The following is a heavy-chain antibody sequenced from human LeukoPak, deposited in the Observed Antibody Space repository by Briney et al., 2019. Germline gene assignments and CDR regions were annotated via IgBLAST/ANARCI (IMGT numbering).Heavy chain of an antibody. V-gene: IGHV4-4*02. Sequence: PSETLSLTCSVTGASINTINWWSWVRQPPGKGLEWLGEMYHNGHTNYNPSLESRVSVSLDTSKNQFSLEVTSGTAADTAIYYCAGEPPGSYIGYWGQGILVTVSS. D-gene: IGHD1-26*01. CDR3: AGEPPGSYIGY. CDR2: MYHNGHT. CDR1: GASINTINW. J-gene: IGHJ4*02.